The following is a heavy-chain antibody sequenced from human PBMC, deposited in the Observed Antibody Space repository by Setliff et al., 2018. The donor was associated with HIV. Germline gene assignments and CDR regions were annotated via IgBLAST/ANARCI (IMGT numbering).Heavy chain of an antibody. CDR2: IYYSGTT. J-gene: IGHJ4*02. D-gene: IGHD1-7*01. Sequence: SETLSLTCTVSGGSMSSFYWSWIRQSPEKGLEWIGYIYYSGTTNYNPALGSRVTIAVDTSKNQFSLRLTSVTSANTAVYYCSRGGTMAEYWGPGKVVTVSS. V-gene: IGHV4-59*01. CDR1: GGSMSSFY. CDR3: SRGGTMAEY.